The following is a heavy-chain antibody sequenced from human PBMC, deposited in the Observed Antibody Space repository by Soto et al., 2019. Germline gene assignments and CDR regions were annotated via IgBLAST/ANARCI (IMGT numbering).Heavy chain of an antibody. Sequence: EVQLLESGGGLVQPGGSLRLSCAASGFTFSSYAMSWVRQAPGKGLEWVSAISGSGGSTYYADSVKGRFTISRSHSKNTPYLQMNSLRAEDTAVYYCAKDSLKNVYGDSLDYWGQGTLVTVSS. CDR3: AKDSLKNVYGDSLDY. J-gene: IGHJ4*02. D-gene: IGHD4-17*01. V-gene: IGHV3-23*01. CDR2: ISGSGGST. CDR1: GFTFSSYA.